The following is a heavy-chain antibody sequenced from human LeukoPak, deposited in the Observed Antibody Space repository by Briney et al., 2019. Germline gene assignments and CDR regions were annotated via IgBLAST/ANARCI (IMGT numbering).Heavy chain of an antibody. V-gene: IGHV1-46*01. CDR2: INPSGGST. CDR3: ARGSSSWYAPGIDY. Sequence: ASVKVSCKASGYNFTRNYMHWVRQAPGQGLEWMGIINPSGGSTSYAQKFQGRVTMTRNTSTSTVYMELSSLRSEDTAVYYCARGSSSWYAPGIDYWGQGTLVTVSS. J-gene: IGHJ4*02. CDR1: GYNFTRNY. D-gene: IGHD6-13*01.